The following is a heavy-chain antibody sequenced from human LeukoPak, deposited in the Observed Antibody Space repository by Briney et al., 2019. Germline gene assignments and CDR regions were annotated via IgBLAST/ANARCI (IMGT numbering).Heavy chain of an antibody. D-gene: IGHD3-3*01. Sequence: GGSLRLSCAASEFTFSSYSMNWVRQAPGKGLGWVSSISSTSSNIYYADSVKGRFTVSRDNAKNSLYLQMNSLRAEDTAVYYCARVGYYDFWSGSNYFDYWGQGTLVTVSS. CDR1: EFTFSSYS. V-gene: IGHV3-21*01. J-gene: IGHJ4*02. CDR2: ISSTSSNI. CDR3: ARVGYYDFWSGSNYFDY.